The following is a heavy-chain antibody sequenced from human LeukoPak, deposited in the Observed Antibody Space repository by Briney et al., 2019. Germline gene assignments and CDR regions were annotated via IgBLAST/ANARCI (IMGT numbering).Heavy chain of an antibody. CDR1: GFTFSSFG. Sequence: PGGSLRLSCAASGFTFSSFGMHWVRQTPGKGLEWVTFIHNYETTEYYADSVKGRFTISRDNSKNTVYLQTNSLRVEDAAVYYCAKDDPTGRYLWGQGTLVTVSS. J-gene: IGHJ4*02. V-gene: IGHV3-30*02. D-gene: IGHD1-26*01. CDR2: IHNYETTE. CDR3: AKDDPTGRYL.